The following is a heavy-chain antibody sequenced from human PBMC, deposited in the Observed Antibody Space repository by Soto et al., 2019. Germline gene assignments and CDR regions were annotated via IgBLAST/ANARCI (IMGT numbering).Heavy chain of an antibody. J-gene: IGHJ4*02. CDR1: GFTFSSHS. CDR3: AKVTGYYMDH. Sequence: EVQVVESGGGLVKPGGSLRLSCAASGFTFSSHSMNWVRQAPGKGLEWVSTISSSSTYIYYADSVKGRFTISRDNAKNSLYLQMNSLRADDTAVYYCAKVTGYYMDHWGQGTLVTVSS. V-gene: IGHV3-21*04. CDR2: ISSSSTYI. D-gene: IGHD3-9*01.